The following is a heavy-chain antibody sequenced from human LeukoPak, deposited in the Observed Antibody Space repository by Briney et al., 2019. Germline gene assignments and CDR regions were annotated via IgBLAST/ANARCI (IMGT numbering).Heavy chain of an antibody. D-gene: IGHD6-19*01. J-gene: IGHJ5*02. CDR2: INPNSGGT. CDR1: GYTFTGYY. V-gene: IGHV1-2*02. CDR3: ARADSGWYRNWFDP. Sequence: ASVKVSCKASGYTFTGYYMHWVRQAPGQGLEWMGWINPNSGGTNYAQKFQGRVTMTRDTSISTAYMELSRLRSDDTAVYYCARADSGWYRNWFDPWGQGTLVTVSS.